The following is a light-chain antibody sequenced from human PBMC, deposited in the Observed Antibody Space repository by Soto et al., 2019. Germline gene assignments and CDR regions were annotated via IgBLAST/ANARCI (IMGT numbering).Light chain of an antibody. Sequence: EIVLTQSPGTLSVSPGERVTLSCRASQSVDIDLAWYQQKPGQAPRLLIYGASTRATDMPGRFRGSGAGAEFTLTISSLQSEDSAVYYCHQYGSSPRAFGQGTKVEVK. V-gene: IGKV3D-15*01. CDR2: GAS. CDR3: HQYGSSPRA. CDR1: QSVDID. J-gene: IGKJ1*01.